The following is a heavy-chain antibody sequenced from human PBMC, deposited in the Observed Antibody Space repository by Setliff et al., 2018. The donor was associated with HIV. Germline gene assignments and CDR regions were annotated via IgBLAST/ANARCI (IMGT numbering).Heavy chain of an antibody. D-gene: IGHD2-15*01. J-gene: IGHJ1*01. CDR1: GGSISSSGYF. Sequence: PSETLSLTCTVSGGSISSSGYFWGWIRQPAGRALEWIGRIYSSGSTNYNPSLKSRVKMSIDTSKNQFSLKLSSVTAADTAVYFCARDPYCSGDGCFRYYQHWGRGTLVTVSS. V-gene: IGHV4-61*02. CDR2: IYSSGST. CDR3: ARDPYCSGDGCFRYYQH.